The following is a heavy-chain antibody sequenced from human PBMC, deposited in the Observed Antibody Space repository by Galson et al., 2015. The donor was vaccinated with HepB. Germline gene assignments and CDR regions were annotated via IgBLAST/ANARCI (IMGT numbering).Heavy chain of an antibody. J-gene: IGHJ1*01. CDR3: ARVESELTYYYGSGSYEAYFQH. Sequence: PALVKPTQTLTLTCTFSGFSLSTSGVGVGWIRQPPGKALEWLALIYWDDDKRYSPSLKSRLTITKDTSKNQVVLTMTNMDPVDTATYYCARVESELTYYYGSGSYEAYFQHWGQGTLVTVSS. CDR1: GFSLSTSGVG. V-gene: IGHV2-5*02. CDR2: IYWDDDK. D-gene: IGHD3-10*01.